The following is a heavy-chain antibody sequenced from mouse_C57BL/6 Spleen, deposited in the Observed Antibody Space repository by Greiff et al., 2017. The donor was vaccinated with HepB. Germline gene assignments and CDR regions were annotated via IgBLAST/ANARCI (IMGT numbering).Heavy chain of an antibody. CDR1: GYTFTDYE. Sequence: VQLVESGAELVRPGASVTLSCKASGYTFTDYEMHWVKQTPVHGLEWIGAIDPETGGTAYNQKFKGKAILTADKSSSTAYMELRSLTSEDSAVYYCTRSLITTVVARYFDVWGTGTTVTVSS. CDR2: IDPETGGT. CDR3: TRSLITTVVARYFDV. V-gene: IGHV1-15*01. J-gene: IGHJ1*03. D-gene: IGHD1-1*01.